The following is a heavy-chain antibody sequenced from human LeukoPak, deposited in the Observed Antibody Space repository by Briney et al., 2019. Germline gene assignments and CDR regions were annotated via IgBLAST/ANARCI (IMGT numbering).Heavy chain of an antibody. CDR3: ARHGPYYYDSSGRHWYFDL. CDR1: GGPISSYY. Sequence: VKPPETLSLACTVSGGPISSYYWSWIRQPPGKGLEWIGYIYYSGSTNYNPSLKSRVTISVDTSKNQFSLKLSSVTAADTAVYYCARHGPYYYDSSGRHWYFDLWGRGTLVTVSS. D-gene: IGHD3-22*01. V-gene: IGHV4-59*08. J-gene: IGHJ2*01. CDR2: IYYSGST.